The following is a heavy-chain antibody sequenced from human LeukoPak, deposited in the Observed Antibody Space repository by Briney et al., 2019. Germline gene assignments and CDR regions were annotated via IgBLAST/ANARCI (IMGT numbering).Heavy chain of an antibody. CDR1: GGSISSSNW. Sequence: SETLSLTCAVSGGSISSSNWWSWVRQPPGKGLEWIGEIYESGSTNYSPSLQSRVSISVDKSKNQFSLKLSSVTAADTAVYYCARQSVEDDILTGFDYWGQGTLVTVSS. V-gene: IGHV4-4*02. CDR2: IYESGST. J-gene: IGHJ4*02. CDR3: ARQSVEDDILTGFDY. D-gene: IGHD3-9*01.